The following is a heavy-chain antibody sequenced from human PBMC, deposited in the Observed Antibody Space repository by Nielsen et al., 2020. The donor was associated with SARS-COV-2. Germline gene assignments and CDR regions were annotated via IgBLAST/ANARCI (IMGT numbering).Heavy chain of an antibody. D-gene: IGHD2-2*01. Sequence: ASVKVSCKASGYTFTSYYMHWLRQAPGQGLEWLGIINPSGGSTSYAQKLQGRVTMTRDTSTSTVHMELSSLRSEDTAVYYCARDRHIVVGPAAPELNYYYYGMDVWGQGTTVTVSS. J-gene: IGHJ6*02. CDR1: GYTFTSYY. V-gene: IGHV1-46*01. CDR2: INPSGGST. CDR3: ARDRHIVVGPAAPELNYYYYGMDV.